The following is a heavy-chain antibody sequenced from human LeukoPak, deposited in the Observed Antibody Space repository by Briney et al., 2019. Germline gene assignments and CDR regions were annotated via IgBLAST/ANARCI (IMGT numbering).Heavy chain of an antibody. CDR2: ISGSGGST. D-gene: IGHD6-13*01. V-gene: IGHV3-23*01. Sequence: GGSLRLSCAASGFTFSSYAMSWVRQAPGKGLEWVSAISGSGGSTYYADSVKGRFTISRDNSKNTLYLQMNSLRAEHTAVYYCAKGGAAAGTSYAFDIWGQGTMVTVSS. CDR1: GFTFSSYA. CDR3: AKGGAAAGTSYAFDI. J-gene: IGHJ3*02.